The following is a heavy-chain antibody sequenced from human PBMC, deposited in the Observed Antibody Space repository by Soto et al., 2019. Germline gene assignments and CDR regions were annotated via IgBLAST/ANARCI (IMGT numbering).Heavy chain of an antibody. Sequence: QVQLVQSGAEVTKPGASLRVSCETSGGTSTIYTITWVRQAPGQGLQWMGRIVPTLRITNYAQEFQGRLTITVDSSTSTAHIELTSLTSEDTADYYCATDKYGAGRVGVHFWGQGTLVTVSS. CDR2: IVPTLRIT. CDR3: ATDKYGAGRVGVHF. D-gene: IGHD3-3*02. CDR1: GGTSTIYT. J-gene: IGHJ4*02. V-gene: IGHV1-69*08.